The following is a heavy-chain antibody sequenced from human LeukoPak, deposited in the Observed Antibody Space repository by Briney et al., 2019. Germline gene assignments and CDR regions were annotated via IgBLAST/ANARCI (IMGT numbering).Heavy chain of an antibody. Sequence: GESLKISCKVSGYSFTSYWIGWVRQMPGKGLEWVGIIYPGDSDPKYSPSFQGQVTLSVDKSITTAYLQWSSLKASDTAIYYCARSEEGRFYDSAGYCEPFDLWGQGIMVIVSS. J-gene: IGHJ3*01. CDR1: GYSFTSYW. CDR2: IYPGDSDP. V-gene: IGHV5-51*01. CDR3: ARSEEGRFYDSAGYCEPFDL. D-gene: IGHD2-15*01.